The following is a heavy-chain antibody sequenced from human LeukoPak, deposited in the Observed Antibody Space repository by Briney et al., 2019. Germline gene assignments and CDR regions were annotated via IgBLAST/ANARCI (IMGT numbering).Heavy chain of an antibody. V-gene: IGHV4-61*02. D-gene: IGHD2-15*01. J-gene: IGHJ4*02. Sequence: SETLSLTCTVSGGSISSGSYYWSWIRQPAGKGLEWIGRIYTSGSTNYNPSLKSRVTISVDTSKKQFSLKLTSVTAADTAVYYCARAGGSYYSGWEFDSWGQGTLVTVSS. CDR1: GGSISSGSYY. CDR2: IYTSGST. CDR3: ARAGGSYYSGWEFDS.